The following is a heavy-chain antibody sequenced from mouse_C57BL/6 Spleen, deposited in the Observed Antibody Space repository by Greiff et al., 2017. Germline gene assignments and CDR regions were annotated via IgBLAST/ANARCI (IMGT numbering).Heavy chain of an antibody. V-gene: IGHV5-6*01. CDR3: ARSAQDGYYFDY. Sequence: EVHLVESGGDLVKPGGSLKLSCAASGFTFSSYGMSWVRQTPDKRLEWVATISSGGSYTYYPDSVKGRCTISRDNATNTLYLQMSSLKSEDTAMYYCARSAQDGYYFDYWGQGTTLTVSS. CDR2: ISSGGSYT. CDR1: GFTFSSYG. D-gene: IGHD2-3*01. J-gene: IGHJ2*01.